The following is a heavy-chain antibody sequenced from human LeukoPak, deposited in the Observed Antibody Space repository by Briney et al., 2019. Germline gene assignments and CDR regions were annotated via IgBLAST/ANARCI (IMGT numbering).Heavy chain of an antibody. Sequence: ASVKVSCKASGYTFTGYYLHWVRQAPGQGLEWMGWINPNGGGTNYAQKFQGRVTMTRDTSISTAYMDLSRLTSDDTAVYYCARVMGSSPWYGMDVWGQGTTVTVSS. J-gene: IGHJ6*02. V-gene: IGHV1-2*02. D-gene: IGHD2-8*01. CDR2: INPNGGGT. CDR3: ARVMGSSPWYGMDV. CDR1: GYTFTGYY.